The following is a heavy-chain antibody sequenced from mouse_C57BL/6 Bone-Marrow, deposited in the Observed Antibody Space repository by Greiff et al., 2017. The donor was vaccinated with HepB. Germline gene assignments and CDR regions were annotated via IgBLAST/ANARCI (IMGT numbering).Heavy chain of an antibody. CDR3: ARGYGSSPGNFDV. J-gene: IGHJ1*03. CDR2: IYPGSGNT. D-gene: IGHD1-1*01. Sequence: QVQLQQSGAELVRPGASVKLSCKASGYTFTDYYINWVKQRPGQGLEWIARIYPGSGNTYYNEKFKGKATLTAEKSSSTAYMQRSSLTSEDSAVYFCARGYGSSPGNFDVWGTGTTVTVSS. CDR1: GYTFTDYY. V-gene: IGHV1-76*01.